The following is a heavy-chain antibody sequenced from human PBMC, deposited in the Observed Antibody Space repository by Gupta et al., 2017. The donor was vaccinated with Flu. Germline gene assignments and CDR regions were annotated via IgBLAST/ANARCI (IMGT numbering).Heavy chain of an antibody. Sequence: QVHLVESGGGLVKPGGSLRLSCAASGFTFSGYYMSGSRQAPGGGLEWISYISGSRSDTNYADSVKGRFTSSRDNAKSSLYRQMNSLRAEDTAVYYCVRDIAGVGSTYYFDYGGRGTLVTVSS. V-gene: IGHV3-11*05. CDR3: VRDIAGVGSTYYFDY. J-gene: IGHJ4*02. CDR1: GFTFSGYY. CDR2: ISGSRSDT. D-gene: IGHD1-26*01.